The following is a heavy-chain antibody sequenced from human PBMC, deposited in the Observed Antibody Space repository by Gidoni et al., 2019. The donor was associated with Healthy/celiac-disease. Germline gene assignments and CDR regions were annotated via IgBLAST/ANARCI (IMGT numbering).Heavy chain of an antibody. CDR3: VVYYYYYGMDV. D-gene: IGHD2-21*01. CDR1: GFPFSGSA. V-gene: IGHV3-73*02. J-gene: IGHJ6*02. CDR2: IRSKANSYAT. Sequence: EVQLVESGGGLVQPGGSLKLSCAASGFPFSGSAMHWVRQASGKGLEWVGRIRSKANSYATAYAASVKSRFTISRDDSKNTAYLQMNSLKTEDTAVYYCVVYYYYYGMDVWGQGTTVTVSS.